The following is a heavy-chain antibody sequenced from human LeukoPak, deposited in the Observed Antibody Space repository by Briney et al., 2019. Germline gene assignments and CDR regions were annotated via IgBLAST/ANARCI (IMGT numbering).Heavy chain of an antibody. J-gene: IGHJ4*02. CDR1: GGTFSSYA. Sequence: SVRVSCEASGGTFSSYAISWVRQAPGQGLEWMGGITTIFGTANYAQKFQGRGTITADKSTSTAYMDLSSLRSEDTAVYYWAREGGYDYYSCARGGEGTLVTVSS. CDR3: AREGGYDYYSCAR. D-gene: IGHD5-12*01. CDR2: ITTIFGTA. V-gene: IGHV1-69*06.